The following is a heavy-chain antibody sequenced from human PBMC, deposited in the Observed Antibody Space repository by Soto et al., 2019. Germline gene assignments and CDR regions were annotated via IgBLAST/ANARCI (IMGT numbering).Heavy chain of an antibody. Sequence: ASVKVSCKASGYTFTSYAMHWVRQAPGQRLEWMGWINAGNGNTKYSQKFQGRVTITRDTSASTAYMELSSLRSEDTAVYYCARVISWNDAWFDPWGQGTLVTVSS. CDR3: ARVISWNDAWFDP. CDR2: INAGNGNT. D-gene: IGHD1-1*01. J-gene: IGHJ5*02. CDR1: GYTFTSYA. V-gene: IGHV1-3*01.